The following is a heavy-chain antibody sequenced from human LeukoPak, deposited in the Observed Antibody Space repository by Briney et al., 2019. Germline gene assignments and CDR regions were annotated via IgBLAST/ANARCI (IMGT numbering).Heavy chain of an antibody. CDR3: ATDIPYTAGRSLNY. Sequence: GGSLRLSCAASGFTFRNAWMSWVRQAPGKGLEWVGHIKTKGDGGTTDYAAPVKGRFTFSRDDSKNMLYLQLSSLKTEDTAVHYCATDIPYTAGRSLNYWGQGTLVTVSS. CDR1: GFTFRNAW. V-gene: IGHV3-15*01. CDR2: IKTKGDGGTT. J-gene: IGHJ4*02. D-gene: IGHD2-2*02.